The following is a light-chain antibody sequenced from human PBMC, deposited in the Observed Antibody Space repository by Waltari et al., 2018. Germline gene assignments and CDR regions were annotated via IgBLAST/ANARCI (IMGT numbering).Light chain of an antibody. Sequence: QSVLTQPPSVSGAPGQRVTISCTGSSSHIGAGYDVHWYQQLPGTAPKLLIYGNINRPSGVPDRFPGSQSGTSPSLAITGLLAEDEGDYYCQSYDRSLSGWVFGGGTKLTVL. CDR3: QSYDRSLSGWV. CDR2: GNI. CDR1: SSHIGAGYD. J-gene: IGLJ3*02. V-gene: IGLV1-40*01.